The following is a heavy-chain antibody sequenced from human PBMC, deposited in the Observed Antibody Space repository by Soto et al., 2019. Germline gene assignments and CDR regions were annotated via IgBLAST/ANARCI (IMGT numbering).Heavy chain of an antibody. CDR1: GFMFSNHG. CDR2: IWCDGNNR. Sequence: QVHLVESGGGVVQPGRSLRLSCAASGFMFSNHGMHWVRQAPGKGLEWVAVIWCDGNNRYYAESVKGRSTISRDNSKKTLKLQMNSLRAEDTAVYYCVRGDNWNDEASDYWGQGTLVTVSS. J-gene: IGHJ4*02. D-gene: IGHD1-20*01. V-gene: IGHV3-33*01. CDR3: VRGDNWNDEASDY.